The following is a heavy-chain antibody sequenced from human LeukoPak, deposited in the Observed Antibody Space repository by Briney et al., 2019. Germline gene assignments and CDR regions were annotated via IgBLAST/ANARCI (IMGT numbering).Heavy chain of an antibody. CDR1: GYTFTSYG. J-gene: IGHJ6*02. D-gene: IGHD3-22*01. V-gene: IGHV1-18*01. CDR2: ISAYNGNT. Sequence: ASVKVSCKASGYTFTSYGISWVRQAPGQGLEWMGWISAYNGNTNYAQKLQGRVTMTTDTSTSTAYMELRSLRSDDTAVYYCARDSPYYYDSSGYYRYYYYYYGMDVWGQGTTVTVPS. CDR3: ARDSPYYYDSSGYYRYYYYYYGMDV.